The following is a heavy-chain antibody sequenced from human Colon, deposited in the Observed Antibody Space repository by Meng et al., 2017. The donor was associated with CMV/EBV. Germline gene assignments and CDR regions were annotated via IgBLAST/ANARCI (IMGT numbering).Heavy chain of an antibody. CDR2: IYPGDSDT. CDR1: GYSFTSYW. Sequence: KIPCKGSGYSFTSYWIGWVRQRPGKGLEWMGIIYPGDSDTRYSPSFQGQVTTSADKSISTAYLQWSSLKASDTAMYYCARTSSLPDYWGQGTLVTVSS. D-gene: IGHD6-6*01. J-gene: IGHJ4*02. V-gene: IGHV5-51*01. CDR3: ARTSSLPDY.